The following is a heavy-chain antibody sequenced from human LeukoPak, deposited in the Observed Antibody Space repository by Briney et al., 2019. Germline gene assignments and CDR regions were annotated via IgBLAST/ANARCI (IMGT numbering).Heavy chain of an antibody. V-gene: IGHV1-69*05. D-gene: IGHD2-2*01. CDR2: IIPIFGTA. Sequence: GASVKVSCKASGGTFSSYAISWVRQAPGQGLEWMGGIIPIFGTANYAQKFQGRVTITTDESTSTAYMELSSLSSEDTAVYYCARDCSSTSCYASDAFDIWGQGTMVTVSS. CDR3: ARDCSSTSCYASDAFDI. J-gene: IGHJ3*02. CDR1: GGTFSSYA.